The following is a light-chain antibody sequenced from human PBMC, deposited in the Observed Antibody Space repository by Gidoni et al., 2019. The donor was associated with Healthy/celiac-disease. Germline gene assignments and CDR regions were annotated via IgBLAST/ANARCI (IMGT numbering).Light chain of an antibody. CDR2: GAS. J-gene: IGKJ3*01. V-gene: IGKV3-20*01. Sequence: SPGTLSLSPGERATLTCRASQSVSSSYLAWYHQKPGQAPRLLIYGASSRATGIPDRFSGSGSGTDFTLTISRLEPEDFAVYYCQQYGSSLLFTFGPXTKVDIK. CDR3: QQYGSSLLFT. CDR1: QSVSSSY.